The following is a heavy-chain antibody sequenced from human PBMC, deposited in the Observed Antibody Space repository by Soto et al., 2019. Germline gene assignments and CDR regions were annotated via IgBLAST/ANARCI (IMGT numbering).Heavy chain of an antibody. V-gene: IGHV4-30-4*02. J-gene: IGHJ4*02. CDR1: GGSISSGDYY. CDR2: IYYSGST. Sequence: SETLSLTCTVSGGSISSGDYYWSWIRQPPGKGLEWIGYIYYSGSTYYSTSLKSRVTISVDTSKNQFSLKLSSVTAADTAVYYCARRYGGNFDYWGQGTLVTVSS. CDR3: ARRYGGNFDY. D-gene: IGHD3-16*01.